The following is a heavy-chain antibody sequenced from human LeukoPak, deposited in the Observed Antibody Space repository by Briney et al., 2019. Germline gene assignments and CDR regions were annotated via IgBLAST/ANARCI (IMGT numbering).Heavy chain of an antibody. CDR2: IYYSGST. V-gene: IGHV4-39*01. CDR1: GGSISSSSYY. D-gene: IGHD6-13*01. J-gene: IGHJ4*02. CDR3: ARRSSSWPFDY. Sequence: KPSETLSRTCTVSGGSISSSSYYWGWIRQPPGKGLEWIGTIYYSGSTDYNPSLKSRVTISVDTSKNQFSLKLSSVTAADTAVYYCARRSSSWPFDYWGQGTLVTVSS.